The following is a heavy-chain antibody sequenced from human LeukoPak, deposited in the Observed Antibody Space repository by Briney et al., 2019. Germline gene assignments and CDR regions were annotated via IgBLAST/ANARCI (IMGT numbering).Heavy chain of an antibody. CDR3: SRNRGWFNFDY. Sequence: GGSLRLSCAASGSTFSGYWMSWVRQAPGKGLEWVANIKPDGSEKDYVDSVKGRFTISRDNAKNSLSLQMNSLRAEDTALYYCSRNRGWFNFDYWGQGTLVTVSS. CDR2: IKPDGSEK. CDR1: GSTFSGYW. J-gene: IGHJ4*02. V-gene: IGHV3-7*01. D-gene: IGHD6-19*01.